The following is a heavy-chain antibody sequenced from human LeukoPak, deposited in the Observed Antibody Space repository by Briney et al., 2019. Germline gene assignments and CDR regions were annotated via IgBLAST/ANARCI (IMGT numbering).Heavy chain of an antibody. J-gene: IGHJ4*02. CDR2: INHSGST. CDR1: GGSFSGYY. CDR3: ARVGYYDSSGHSDY. Sequence: PSETLSLTCAVYGGSFSGYYWSWIRQPPGKGLGWIGEINHSGSTNYNPSLKSRVTISVDTSKNQFSLKLSSVTAADTAVYYCARVGYYDSSGHSDYWGQGTLVTVSS. D-gene: IGHD3-22*01. V-gene: IGHV4-34*01.